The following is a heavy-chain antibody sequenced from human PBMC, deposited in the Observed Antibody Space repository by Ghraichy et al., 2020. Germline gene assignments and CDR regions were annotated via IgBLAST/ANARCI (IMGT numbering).Heavy chain of an antibody. CDR1: GFTFSSYA. J-gene: IGHJ6*03. Sequence: GGSLRLSCAASGFTFSSYAMSWVRQAPGKGLEWVSAISGSGGSTYYADSVKGRFTISRDNSKNTLYLQMNSLRAEDTAVYYCAKGSDYSSGLKYYYYYYMDVWGKGTTVTVSS. CDR3: AKGSDYSSGLKYYYYYYMDV. D-gene: IGHD6-19*01. CDR2: ISGSGGST. V-gene: IGHV3-23*01.